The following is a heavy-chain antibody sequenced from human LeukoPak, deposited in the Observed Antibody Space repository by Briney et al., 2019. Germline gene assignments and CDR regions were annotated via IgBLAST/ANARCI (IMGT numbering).Heavy chain of an antibody. CDR3: ARDSSPRYSGYDWVF. J-gene: IGHJ4*02. Sequence: GGSLRLSCTASGFAFSDYWMSWVRQAPGKGLEWLANINQDGSQTSYVDSVRGRFTVSRDNPKNSLYLQMNSLRADDTAVYYCARDSSPRYSGYDWVFWGRGTLVTASS. CDR2: INQDGSQT. D-gene: IGHD5-12*01. V-gene: IGHV3-7*01. CDR1: GFAFSDYW.